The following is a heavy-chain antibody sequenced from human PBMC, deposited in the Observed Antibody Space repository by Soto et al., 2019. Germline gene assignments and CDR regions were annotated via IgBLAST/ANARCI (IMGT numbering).Heavy chain of an antibody. CDR1: GFSLSTTGVG. J-gene: IGHJ5*02. CDR2: IYWDDDK. CDR3: AQRLRYYGLGRERGNYFDP. V-gene: IGHV2-5*02. Sequence: QITLKESGPTLVRPTQTLTLTCTFSGFSLSTTGVGVGWIRQPPGKALEWLALIYWDDDKRYSPSLKSRLTITKDTSKNEVILTMTNMDPVDTATYYCAQRLRYYGLGRERGNYFDPWGQGTLVTVSS. D-gene: IGHD3-10*01.